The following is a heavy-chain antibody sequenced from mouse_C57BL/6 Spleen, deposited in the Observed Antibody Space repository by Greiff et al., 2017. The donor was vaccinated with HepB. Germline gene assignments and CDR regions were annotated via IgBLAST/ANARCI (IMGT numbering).Heavy chain of an antibody. CDR3: TPHYYGRSTGYFDV. CDR2: IDPEDGDT. D-gene: IGHD1-1*01. Sequence: EVQLQQSGAELVRPGASVKLSCTASGFNIKDYYMHWVKQRPEQGLEWIGRIDPEDGDTEYAPKFQGKATMTADTSSNTAYLQLSSLTSEDTAVYYCTPHYYGRSTGYFDVWGTGTTVTVSS. V-gene: IGHV14-1*01. J-gene: IGHJ1*03. CDR1: GFNIKDYY.